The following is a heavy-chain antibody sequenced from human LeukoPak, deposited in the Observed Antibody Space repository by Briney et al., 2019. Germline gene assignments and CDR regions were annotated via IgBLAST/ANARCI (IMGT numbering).Heavy chain of an antibody. CDR2: INSDGSST. CDR1: GFTFSSYW. Sequence: PGGSLRLSCAASGFTFSSYWMHWVRQAPGKGLVWVSRINSDGSSTTYADSVKGRFTIFRDNAKNTLYLQMNSLRAEDTAVYYCARVPSTQWLVYYFDYWGQGTLVTVSS. J-gene: IGHJ4*02. CDR3: ARVPSTQWLVYYFDY. V-gene: IGHV3-74*01. D-gene: IGHD6-19*01.